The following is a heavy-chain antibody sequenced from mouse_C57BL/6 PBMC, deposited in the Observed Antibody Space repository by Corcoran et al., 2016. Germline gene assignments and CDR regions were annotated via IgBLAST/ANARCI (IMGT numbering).Heavy chain of an antibody. Sequence: QVQLKQSGAELVRPGASVKLSCKASGYTFTDYYINWVKQRPGQGLEWIARIYPGSGNTYYNEKFKGKATLTAEKSSSTAYMQLSSLTSEDSAVYFCATYGSSPYAMDYWGQGTSVTVSS. CDR3: ATYGSSPYAMDY. D-gene: IGHD1-1*01. J-gene: IGHJ4*01. V-gene: IGHV1-76*01. CDR1: GYTFTDYY. CDR2: IYPGSGNT.